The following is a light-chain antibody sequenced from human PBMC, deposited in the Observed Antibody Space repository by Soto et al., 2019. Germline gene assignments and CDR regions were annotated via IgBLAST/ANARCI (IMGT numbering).Light chain of an antibody. Sequence: EIVLTQSPATLSLSPVERATLSCRASQSVSNNYLAWYQQKPGLAPRLLIYDASSRATGIPDRFSGSGSGTDFTLTISRLEPEDFAVYYCQQYCSSPPTTFGQGTRLENK. J-gene: IGKJ5*01. CDR2: DAS. CDR3: QQYCSSPPTT. V-gene: IGKV3D-20*01. CDR1: QSVSNNY.